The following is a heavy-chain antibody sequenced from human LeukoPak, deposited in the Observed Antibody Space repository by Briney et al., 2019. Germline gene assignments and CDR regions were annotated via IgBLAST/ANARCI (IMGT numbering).Heavy chain of an antibody. CDR1: GFTFSNYA. D-gene: IGHD6-13*01. CDR2: ISYDGNNK. Sequence: GGSLRLSCAASGFTFSNYAMHWVRQAPGKGLEWVAVISYDGNNKYYADSVKGRFTISRDNSKNTLYLQMNSLRAEDTAVYYCARDKFYSSSYFDYWGQGTLVTASS. CDR3: ARDKFYSSSYFDY. V-gene: IGHV3-30*04. J-gene: IGHJ4*02.